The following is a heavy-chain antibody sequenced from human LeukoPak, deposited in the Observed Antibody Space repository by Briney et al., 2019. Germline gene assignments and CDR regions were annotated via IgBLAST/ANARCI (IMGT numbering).Heavy chain of an antibody. CDR2: IITIVGTT. V-gene: IGHV1-69*06. CDR1: GVTFSSYA. D-gene: IGHD3-10*01. J-gene: IGHJ4*02. Sequence: GGSLKPSCKASGVTFSSYAISWVRQAPGQGLEWVGGIITIVGTTNYAHTVQGRVTITADKSTNTPYMQLSSLRAEDTAVYYCARKRFGESPHAVGFLYWGERTLVTLSS. CDR3: ARKRFGESPHAVGFLY.